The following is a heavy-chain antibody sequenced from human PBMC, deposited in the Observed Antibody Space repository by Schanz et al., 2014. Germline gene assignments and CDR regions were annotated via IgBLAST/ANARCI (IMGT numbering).Heavy chain of an antibody. CDR3: ARDSRPNYDFLTAYYSIDY. V-gene: IGHV3-11*06. D-gene: IGHD3-9*01. CDR1: GFTFRDYY. J-gene: IGHJ4*02. CDR2: ISSGSSYA. Sequence: EQLLQSGGGLVQPGGSLRLSCAASGFTFRDYYMSWIRQAPGKGLEWVSDISSGSSYANYADSVKGRFTMSRDNAKNTLYLQMNSLRAEDTAVYYCARDSRPNYDFLTAYYSIDYWGQGTLVTVSS.